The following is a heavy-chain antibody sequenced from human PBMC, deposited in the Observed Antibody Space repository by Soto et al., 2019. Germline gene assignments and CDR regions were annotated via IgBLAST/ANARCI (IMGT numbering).Heavy chain of an antibody. Sequence: SETLSLTCAVYGGSFSGYYWSWIRQPPGKGLEWIGEINHSGSTNYNPSLKSRVTISVDTSKNQFSLKLSSVTAADTAVYYCARGRRDYGYNYYYYYMDVWGKGTTVTVSS. CDR3: ARGRRDYGYNYYYYYMDV. V-gene: IGHV4-34*01. D-gene: IGHD4-17*01. CDR1: GGSFSGYY. CDR2: INHSGST. J-gene: IGHJ6*03.